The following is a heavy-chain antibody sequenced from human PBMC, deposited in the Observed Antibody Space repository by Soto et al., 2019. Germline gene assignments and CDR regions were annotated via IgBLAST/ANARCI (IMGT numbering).Heavy chain of an antibody. V-gene: IGHV3-23*01. D-gene: IGHD3-10*01. Sequence: EVQLLESGGGLVQPGGSLRLSCAASGFTFSSYAMSWVRQAPGKGLEWVSAISGSGGSTYYADSVKGRFTISRDNSKTTLYLQMNSLRAEDTAVYYCAKLMGRGDYYYGMDVWGQGTTVTVSS. CDR1: GFTFSSYA. CDR3: AKLMGRGDYYYGMDV. CDR2: ISGSGGST. J-gene: IGHJ6*02.